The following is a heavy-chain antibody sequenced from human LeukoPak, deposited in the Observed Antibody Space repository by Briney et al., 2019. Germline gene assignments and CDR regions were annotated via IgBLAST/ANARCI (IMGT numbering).Heavy chain of an antibody. J-gene: IGHJ2*01. CDR3: ARDPENVSGTHSHFDL. CDR2: ISSSGITI. Sequence: GGSLRLSCAASGFTFSTYDMNWVRQAPGKGLEWISYISSSGITIFYADSVKGRFTISRDNARNSLYLQMNSLRAEDTAVYYCARDPENVSGTHSHFDLWGRGTLVTVSS. CDR1: GFTFSTYD. V-gene: IGHV3-48*03. D-gene: IGHD1-26*01.